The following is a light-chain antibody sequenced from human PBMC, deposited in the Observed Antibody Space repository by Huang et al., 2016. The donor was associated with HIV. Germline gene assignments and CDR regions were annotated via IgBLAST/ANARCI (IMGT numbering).Light chain of an antibody. CDR2: GAS. J-gene: IGKJ2*01. Sequence: IVMTQSPATLSVSPGERVTLSCRASRSVGNNLAWYQQKVGQPPRLLIYGASTRASGIGARFSGSGSGTDFSLTISSLQSEDFAVYYWQQYNDWPPWYTFGQGTKLEIK. CDR3: QQYNDWPPWYT. V-gene: IGKV3-15*01. CDR1: RSVGNN.